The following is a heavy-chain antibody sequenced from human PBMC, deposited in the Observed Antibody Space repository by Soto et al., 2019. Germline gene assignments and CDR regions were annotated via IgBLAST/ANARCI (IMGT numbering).Heavy chain of an antibody. D-gene: IGHD2-8*01. Sequence: QVQLVESGGGVVQPGRSLRLSCAASGFTFSSYGMHWVRQAPGKGLEWVAVIWYDGSNKYYADSVKGRFTISRDNSKNTLYLQMNSLRAEDTAVYYCAREYCTNGVCFDHAFDIWGQGTMVTVSS. CDR1: GFTFSSYG. CDR3: AREYCTNGVCFDHAFDI. CDR2: IWYDGSNK. V-gene: IGHV3-33*01. J-gene: IGHJ3*02.